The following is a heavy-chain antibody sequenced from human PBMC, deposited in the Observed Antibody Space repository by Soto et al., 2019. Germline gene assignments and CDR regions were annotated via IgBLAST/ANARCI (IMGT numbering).Heavy chain of an antibody. CDR2: IYHSGST. J-gene: IGHJ6*03. Sequence: SETLSLTCAVSSGSISSSNWWSWVRQPPGKGLEWIGEIYHSGSTNYNPSLKSRVTISVDKSKNQFSLKLSSVTAADTAVYYCARVLYPRVKTYYYYYMDVWGKGTTVTVSS. CDR1: SGSISSSNW. V-gene: IGHV4-4*02. CDR3: ARVLYPRVKTYYYYYMDV. D-gene: IGHD3-22*01.